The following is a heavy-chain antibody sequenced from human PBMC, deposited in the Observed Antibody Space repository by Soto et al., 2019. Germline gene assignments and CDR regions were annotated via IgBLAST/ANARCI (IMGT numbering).Heavy chain of an antibody. D-gene: IGHD3-10*01. CDR3: ARAGADNWFDP. CDR1: GFTVSSNY. Sequence: VGSLRLSCAASGFTVSSNYMSWVRQAPGKGLEWVSVIYGGGTTYYADSVEGRFTISRDDSKNQFSLKLSSVTAADTAVYYCARAGADNWFDPWGQGTLVTVSS. CDR2: IYGGGTT. J-gene: IGHJ5*02. V-gene: IGHV3-53*01.